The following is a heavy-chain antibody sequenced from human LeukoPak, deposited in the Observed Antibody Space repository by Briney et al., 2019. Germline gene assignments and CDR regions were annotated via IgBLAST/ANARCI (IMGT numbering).Heavy chain of an antibody. CDR2: IYYSGST. D-gene: IGHD2-15*01. CDR1: GGSVSSASYY. Sequence: SETLSLTCTVSGGSVSSASYYWSWIRQPPGKGLEWSGFIYYSGSTNYNPSLKSRVTISVDTSKNQFTLKLTSVTAADTAVYYCAREVFGGSVDFDYWGQGTLVTVSS. J-gene: IGHJ4*02. CDR3: AREVFGGSVDFDY. V-gene: IGHV4-61*01.